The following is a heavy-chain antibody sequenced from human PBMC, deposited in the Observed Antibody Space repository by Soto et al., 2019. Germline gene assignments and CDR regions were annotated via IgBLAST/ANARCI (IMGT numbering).Heavy chain of an antibody. V-gene: IGHV1-69*02. Sequence: QVQLVQSGAEVKKPGSSVKVSCKASGATFSRNTLSWVRQAPGQGLEWMGRVIPILGIATYAQRFEGRVTITADKSTSTAYMELSSLSSEDTAVYYCASLIDPYSSSVFDYWGQGTLVTVSS. CDR1: GATFSRNT. J-gene: IGHJ4*02. CDR2: VIPILGIA. CDR3: ASLIDPYSSSVFDY. D-gene: IGHD6-6*01.